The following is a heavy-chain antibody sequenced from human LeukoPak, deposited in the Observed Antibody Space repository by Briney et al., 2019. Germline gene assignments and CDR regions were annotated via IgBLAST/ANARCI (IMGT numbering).Heavy chain of an antibody. J-gene: IGHJ4*02. CDR1: GGSFSAYY. V-gene: IGHV4-34*01. CDR2: INHSGST. CDR3: ARGPDFYDSSGYYPI. Sequence: PSETLSLTCAVYGGSFSAYYWSWIRQPPGKGLEWIGEINHSGSTKYNPSLKSRVTISVDRSKNQFSLKLSSVTAADTAVYYCARGPDFYDSSGYYPIWGQGTLVTVSS. D-gene: IGHD3-22*01.